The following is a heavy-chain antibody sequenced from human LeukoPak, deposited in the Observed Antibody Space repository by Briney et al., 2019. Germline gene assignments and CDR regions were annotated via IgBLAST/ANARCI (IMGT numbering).Heavy chain of an antibody. CDR1: GYTFTDHY. D-gene: IGHD7-27*01. J-gene: IGHJ4*02. V-gene: IGHV1-2*02. CDR2: IHPGRGDT. CDR3: ARDHNWGPDY. Sequence: ASVNVSCQALGYTFTDHYFHWLRQAPGQGSEWMGWIHPGRGDTNIAQKFQGRVSLTRDMSISTAYMELSRLTSDDTAVYYCARDHNWGPDYWGQGTLVSVSS.